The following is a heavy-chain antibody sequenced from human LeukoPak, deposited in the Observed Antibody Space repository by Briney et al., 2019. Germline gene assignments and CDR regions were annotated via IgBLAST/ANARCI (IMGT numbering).Heavy chain of an antibody. D-gene: IGHD2-2*01. CDR3: ARGPDIVVVPAALGYYMDV. V-gene: IGHV3-30-3*01. Sequence: GRSLRLSCAASGFTFSSYAMHWVRQAPGKGLEWVAVISYDGSNKYYADSVKGRFTISRDNSKNTLYLQMNSLRAEDTAVYYCARGPDIVVVPAALGYYMDVWGKGTTVTVSS. J-gene: IGHJ6*03. CDR1: GFTFSSYA. CDR2: ISYDGSNK.